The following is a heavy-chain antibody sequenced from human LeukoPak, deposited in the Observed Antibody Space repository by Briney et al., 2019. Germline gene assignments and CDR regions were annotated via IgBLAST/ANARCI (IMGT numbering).Heavy chain of an antibody. Sequence: SQTLSLTCTVSGGSISSGSYYWRWIRQPAGKGLEWIGRTYTSGSTNYNPSLKSRVTISVDTSKNQFSLKLSSVTAADTAVYYCARDLEYCSSTSCASLDAFDIWGQGTMVTVSS. J-gene: IGHJ3*02. CDR1: GGSISSGSYY. D-gene: IGHD2-2*01. CDR2: TYTSGST. CDR3: ARDLEYCSSTSCASLDAFDI. V-gene: IGHV4-61*02.